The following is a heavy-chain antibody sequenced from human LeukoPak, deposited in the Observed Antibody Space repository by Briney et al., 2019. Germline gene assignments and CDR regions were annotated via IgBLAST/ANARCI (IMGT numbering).Heavy chain of an antibody. CDR1: GFTFSSYA. CDR3: AKDSFPVVVTAVLDY. J-gene: IGHJ4*02. D-gene: IGHD2-21*02. V-gene: IGHV3-23*01. CDR2: ISGSGGST. Sequence: GGSLRLSCAASGFTFSSYAMSWVRKAPGKGLEWVSAISGSGGSTYYADSVKGRFTISRDNSKNTLYLQMNSLRAEDTAVYYCAKDSFPVVVTAVLDYWGQGTLVTVSS.